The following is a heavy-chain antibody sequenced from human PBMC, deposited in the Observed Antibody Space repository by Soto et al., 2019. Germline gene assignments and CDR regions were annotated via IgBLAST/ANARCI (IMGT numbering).Heavy chain of an antibody. J-gene: IGHJ5*02. CDR1: GYTLTELS. V-gene: IGHV1-24*01. D-gene: IGHD6-13*01. CDR3: ATHTLSSWYVDNWFDP. Sequence: ASVKVSCKVSGYTLTELSMHWVRQAPGKGLEWMGGFDPEDGETIYAQKFQGRVTMTEDTSTDTAYMELSSLRSEDTAVYYCATHTLSSWYVDNWFDPWGQGTLVTVSS. CDR2: FDPEDGET.